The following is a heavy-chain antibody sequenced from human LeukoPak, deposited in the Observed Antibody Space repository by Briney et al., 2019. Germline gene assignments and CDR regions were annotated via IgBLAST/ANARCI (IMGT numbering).Heavy chain of an antibody. Sequence: PGGSLRLSCAASGFTVSSNYMSWVRQAPGKGLEWLSVIYVGGSTFYADSVKGRFTISRGNSKNTLYLQMNSLRADDTAVYYCARDHRNAGVFDYWGQGTLVTVSS. V-gene: IGHV3-53*01. CDR3: ARDHRNAGVFDY. CDR2: IYVGGST. J-gene: IGHJ4*02. CDR1: GFTVSSNY. D-gene: IGHD2-2*01.